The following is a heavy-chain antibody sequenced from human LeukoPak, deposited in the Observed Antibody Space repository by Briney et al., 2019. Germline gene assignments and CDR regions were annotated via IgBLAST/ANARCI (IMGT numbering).Heavy chain of an antibody. J-gene: IGHJ3*02. CDR3: ATDLVLMLGANAFDI. V-gene: IGHV1-69*06. D-gene: IGHD1-26*01. CDR1: GYTFTSYD. Sequence: APVKVSRTASGYTFTSYDTNLGRQATGPRVEWMGGIIPIFGTANYAQKFQGRVTMTEDTSTDTAYMELSSLRSEDTAVYYCATDLVLMLGANAFDIWGQGTMVTVSS. CDR2: IIPIFGTA.